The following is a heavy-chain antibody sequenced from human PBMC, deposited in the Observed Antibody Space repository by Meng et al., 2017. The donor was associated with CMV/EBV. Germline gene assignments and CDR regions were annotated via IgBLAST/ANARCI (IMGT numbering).Heavy chain of an antibody. D-gene: IGHD2-2*01. CDR3: AKNLVVPVATPYYYYGMDV. CDR2: VWYDGSNK. CDR1: GFTFSSYA. V-gene: IGHV3-33*06. Sequence: GESLKISCAASGFTFSSYAMHWVRRAPGKGLEWVAVVWYDGSNKYYADSVKGRFTISRDNSKNTLYLQMNSLRAEDTGVYYCAKNLVVPVATPYYYYGMDVWGQGTTVTVSS. J-gene: IGHJ6*02.